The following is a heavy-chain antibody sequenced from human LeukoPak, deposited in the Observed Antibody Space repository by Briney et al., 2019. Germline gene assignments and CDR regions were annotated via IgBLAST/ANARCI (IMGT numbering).Heavy chain of an antibody. J-gene: IGHJ4*02. CDR1: GFTFSGSA. CDR2: IRSKTNNFAI. Sequence: PGGSLRLSCATSGFTFSGSAMHWVRQASGRGLEWVGRIRSKTNNFAITYAASVKGRFTISRDDSKNTAYLQMNSLRAEDTAVYYCTRSLVDDYGGNSPYYFDSWGQGALVTVSS. D-gene: IGHD4-23*01. V-gene: IGHV3-73*01. CDR3: TRSLVDDYGGNSPYYFDS.